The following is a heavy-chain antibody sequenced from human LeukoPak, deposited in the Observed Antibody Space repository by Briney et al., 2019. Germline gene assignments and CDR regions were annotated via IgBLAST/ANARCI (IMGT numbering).Heavy chain of an antibody. CDR3: ARGDGYNYLAY. D-gene: IGHD5-24*01. CDR2: IYSGGST. J-gene: IGHJ4*02. CDR1: GFTVSSNY. Sequence: GGSLRLSCAASGFTVSSNYMSWVRQAPGKGLEWVSVIYSGGSTYFADSVKGRFTISRDHSKNTLYLQKNRLRAEDTAVYYCARGDGYNYLAYWGQGTLVTVSS. V-gene: IGHV3-53*01.